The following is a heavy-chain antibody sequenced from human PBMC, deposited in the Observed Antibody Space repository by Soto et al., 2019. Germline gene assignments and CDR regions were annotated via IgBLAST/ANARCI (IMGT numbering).Heavy chain of an antibody. D-gene: IGHD2-2*01. CDR1: GYTFPSYG. CDR3: ARGVVVPDARSLNYYYYGMDV. Sequence: ASVKVSCKASGYTFPSYGISWVRQAPGQGLEWMGWISAYNGNTNYAQKLQGRVTMTTDTSTSTAYMELRSLRSDDTAVYYCARGVVVPDARSLNYYYYGMDVWGQGTTVTVSS. J-gene: IGHJ6*02. V-gene: IGHV1-18*01. CDR2: ISAYNGNT.